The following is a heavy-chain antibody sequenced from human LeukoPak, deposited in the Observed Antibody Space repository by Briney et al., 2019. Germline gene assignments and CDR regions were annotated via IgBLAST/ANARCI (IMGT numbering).Heavy chain of an antibody. J-gene: IGHJ6*02. V-gene: IGHV1-18*01. Sequence: ASVKVSCKASGYTFTSYGISWVRQAPGQGLEWMGWISAYNGNTNYAQKLQGRVTMTTDTSTSTAYMELRSLRSDDTAVYYCARDSSSWYWDYYYGMDVWGQGTTVTASS. CDR1: GYTFTSYG. D-gene: IGHD6-13*01. CDR2: ISAYNGNT. CDR3: ARDSSSWYWDYYYGMDV.